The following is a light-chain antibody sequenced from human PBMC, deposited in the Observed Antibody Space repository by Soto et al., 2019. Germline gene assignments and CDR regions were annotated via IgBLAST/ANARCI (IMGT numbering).Light chain of an antibody. Sequence: DIVMTQSPDSLAVSLGERATINCKSSQSVLYSSNNKNNLAWYQQKPGQPPKLLIYWASSRESGVPVRFSGSGSGIDFTLAISSLQAEDVAIYYCQQYYSTPWTFGHGTKVEIK. CDR1: QSVLYSSNNKNN. J-gene: IGKJ1*01. CDR3: QQYYSTPWT. V-gene: IGKV4-1*01. CDR2: WAS.